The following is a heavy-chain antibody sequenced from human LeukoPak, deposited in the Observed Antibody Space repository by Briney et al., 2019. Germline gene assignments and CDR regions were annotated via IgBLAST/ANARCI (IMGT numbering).Heavy chain of an antibody. CDR1: GGSISSGSYY. CDR2: IYTSGST. CDR3: ARDLYSSSSVFDY. D-gene: IGHD6-6*01. J-gene: IGHJ4*02. V-gene: IGHV4-61*02. Sequence: SETLSLTCTVSGGSISSGSYYWSWIRQPAGKGLEWIGRIYTSGSTNYNPSLKSRVTISVDTSKNQFSLKLSSVTAADTAVYYCARDLYSSSSVFDYWGQGTLVTVSS.